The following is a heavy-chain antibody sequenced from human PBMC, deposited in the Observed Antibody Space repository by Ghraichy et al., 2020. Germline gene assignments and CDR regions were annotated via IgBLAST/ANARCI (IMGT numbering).Heavy chain of an antibody. D-gene: IGHD5/OR15-5a*01. CDR1: GGSISSYY. J-gene: IGHJ5*02. Sequence: SETLSLTCTVSGGSISSYYWSWIRQPAGKGLEWIGRIYTSGSTNYNPSLKSRVTMSVDTSKNQFSLKLSSVTAADTAVYYCAREGLKADLRNWFDPWGQGTLVTVPS. V-gene: IGHV4-4*07. CDR3: AREGLKADLRNWFDP. CDR2: IYTSGST.